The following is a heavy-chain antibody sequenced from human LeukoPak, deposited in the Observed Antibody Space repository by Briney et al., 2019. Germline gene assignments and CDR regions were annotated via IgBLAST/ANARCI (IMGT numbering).Heavy chain of an antibody. J-gene: IGHJ5*02. CDR3: ARYSSSWFDP. D-gene: IGHD6-13*01. V-gene: IGHV4-34*01. CDR2: INHSGST. CDR1: GGSFSGYY. Sequence: ASETLSLTCAVYGGSFSGYYWSWIRQPPGKGLEWIGEINHSGSTNYNPSLKSRVTISVDTSKNQFSLKLSSVTAADTAVYYCARYSSSWFDPWGQGTLVTVSS.